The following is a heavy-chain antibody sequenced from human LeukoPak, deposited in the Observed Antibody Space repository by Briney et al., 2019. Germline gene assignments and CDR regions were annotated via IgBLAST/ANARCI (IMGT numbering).Heavy chain of an antibody. CDR1: GFTFSSYE. J-gene: IGHJ3*02. CDR2: ISSSGSPI. CDR3: AREGGFDI. V-gene: IGHV3-48*03. D-gene: IGHD2-15*01. Sequence: PGGALRLSCVASGFTFSSYEMNWVRQAPGKGLEWVSYISSSGSPIYYAESVKGRFTISRDNAKNSLYLQMNSLRDEDTVLYYCAREGGFDIWGQGTVVTVSS.